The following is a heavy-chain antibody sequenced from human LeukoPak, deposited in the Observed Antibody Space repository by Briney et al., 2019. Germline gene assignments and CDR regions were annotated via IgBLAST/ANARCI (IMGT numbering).Heavy chain of an antibody. Sequence: ASVKVSCKASGYTFTSYAMHWVRQAPGQRLEWMGWINAGNGNTKYSQKFQGRVTITRDTSASTAYMELSSLRSEGTAVYYCARAHEKPDPSYDSSGYLYYWGQGTLVTVSS. CDR2: INAGNGNT. CDR1: GYTFTSYA. V-gene: IGHV1-3*01. J-gene: IGHJ4*02. CDR3: ARAHEKPDPSYDSSGYLYY. D-gene: IGHD3-22*01.